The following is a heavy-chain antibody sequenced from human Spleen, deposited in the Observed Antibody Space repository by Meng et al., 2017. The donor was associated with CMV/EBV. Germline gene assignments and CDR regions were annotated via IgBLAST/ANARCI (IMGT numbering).Heavy chain of an antibody. CDR1: GGTFSSYA. CDR3: ARGLSIAVRQGMDV. J-gene: IGHJ6*02. CDR2: IIPILGIA. D-gene: IGHD6-6*01. Sequence: SVKVSCKASGGTFSSYAISWVRQAPGQGLEWMGGIIPILGIANYAQKFQGRVTITADKSTSTAYMELSSLRSEDTAVYYCARGLSIAVRQGMDVWGQGTTVTVSS. V-gene: IGHV1-69*10.